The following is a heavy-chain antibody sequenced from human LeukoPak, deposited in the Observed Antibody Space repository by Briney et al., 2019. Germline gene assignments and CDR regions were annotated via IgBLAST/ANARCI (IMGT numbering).Heavy chain of an antibody. CDR2: ISSSSSYI. CDR3: ASLPFATYDSSGYLDY. CDR1: GFTFSSYS. V-gene: IGHV3-21*01. D-gene: IGHD3-22*01. Sequence: GGSLRLSCAASGFTFSSYSMNWVRQAPGKGLEWVSSISSSSSYIYYADSVKGRFTISRDNAKNSLYLQMNSLRAEDTAVYYCASLPFATYDSSGYLDYWGQGTLVTVSS. J-gene: IGHJ4*02.